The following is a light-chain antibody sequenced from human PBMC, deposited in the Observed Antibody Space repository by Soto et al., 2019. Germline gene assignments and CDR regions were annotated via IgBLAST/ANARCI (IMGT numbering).Light chain of an antibody. V-gene: IGKV1-8*01. J-gene: IGKJ2*01. CDR1: QAIRSY. CDR3: QQYYSYPQT. Sequence: AIRMTQSPSSFSASTGDRVTISCRASQAIRSYLAWDQQKPGKAPKLLVYDGSTLQYGVPSRFSGSGSGTDFTLTISCLQSEDFANYFCQQYYSYPQTFGQGTKLEIK. CDR2: DGS.